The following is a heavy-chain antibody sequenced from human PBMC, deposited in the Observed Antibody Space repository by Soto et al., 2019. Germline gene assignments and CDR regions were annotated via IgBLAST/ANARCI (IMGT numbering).Heavy chain of an antibody. Sequence: GASVKVSCKDSGYTFTSYDINWVRQATGQGLEWMGWMNPNSGNTGYAQKFQGRVTMTRNTSISTAYKELSSLRSEDTAVYYCASSGWLPRQHLHNGDWFDPWGQGTLVTVSS. CDR3: ASSGWLPRQHLHNGDWFDP. V-gene: IGHV1-8*01. J-gene: IGHJ5*02. CDR2: MNPNSGNT. CDR1: GYTFTSYD. D-gene: IGHD6-19*01.